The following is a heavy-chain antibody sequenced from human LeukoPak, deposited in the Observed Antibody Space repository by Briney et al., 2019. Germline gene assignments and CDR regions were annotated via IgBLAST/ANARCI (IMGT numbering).Heavy chain of an antibody. Sequence: GGSLRLSCAASGFTFSSHDMDWVRHAPGKGLEWISHITTSSDDTHYADSVKGRFIISRDNVKDSLYLQMNSLRAEDTAVYYCVRDMTARSWHAFDSWGRGTLVTVSS. CDR1: GFTFSSHD. CDR3: VRDMTARSWHAFDS. V-gene: IGHV3-48*03. J-gene: IGHJ4*02. D-gene: IGHD6-13*01. CDR2: ITTSSDDT.